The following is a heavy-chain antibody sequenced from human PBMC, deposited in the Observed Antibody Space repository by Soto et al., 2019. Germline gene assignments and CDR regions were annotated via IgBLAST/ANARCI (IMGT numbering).Heavy chain of an antibody. CDR3: VAVDVVVATNTGY. CDR1: GFTFTSSA. Sequence: GASVKVSCKASGFTFTSSAVQWVRQARGQRLEGIGWIVVGSGNTNYAQKFQARVTITRDMSTSTAYMELSSLRSEDTAVYYCVAVDVVVATNTGYWGKGTLVTVSS. CDR2: IVVGSGNT. D-gene: IGHD2-15*01. V-gene: IGHV1-58*01. J-gene: IGHJ4*02.